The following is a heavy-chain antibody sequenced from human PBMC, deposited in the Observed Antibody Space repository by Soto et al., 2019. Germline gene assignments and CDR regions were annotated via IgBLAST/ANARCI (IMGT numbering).Heavy chain of an antibody. CDR3: ARGGEDCRGGSCSPNWFDP. CDR2: ISPYNGNT. V-gene: IGHV1-18*01. J-gene: IGHJ5*02. D-gene: IGHD2-15*01. CDR1: GYTFSNYG. Sequence: QVQLVQSGAEVKKLGASVKVSCKASGYTFSNYGIGWVRQAPGQGLEWMGWISPYNGNTNYAQKVQRRVTMTTDTSTSTAHMERRSRRTDDTAVYYCARGGEDCRGGSCSPNWFDPWGQGTLVTVSS.